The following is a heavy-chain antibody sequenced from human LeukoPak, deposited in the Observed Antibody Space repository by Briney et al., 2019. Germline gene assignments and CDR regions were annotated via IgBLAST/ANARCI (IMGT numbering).Heavy chain of an antibody. Sequence: GGSLRLSCAASGFTVSSNYMSWVRQAPGKGLEWVSVIYSGGSTYYADSVKGRFTISRDNSKNTLYLQMNSLRAEDTAVYYCATRAVAGTSGGFDYWGQGTLVTVSS. J-gene: IGHJ4*02. CDR3: ATRAVAGTSGGFDY. V-gene: IGHV3-53*01. D-gene: IGHD6-19*01. CDR2: IYSGGST. CDR1: GFTVSSNY.